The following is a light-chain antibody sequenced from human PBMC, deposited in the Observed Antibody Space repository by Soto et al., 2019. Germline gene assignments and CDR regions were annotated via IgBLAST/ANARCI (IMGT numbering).Light chain of an antibody. Sequence: EIVMTQSPATLSVSPGEAATLSCRASQSVSSKLAWYQQKPGQAPRLLIYGASTRATGIPARFSGSGSGTEFTLIISSLQPEDFATYYCQQSYSTPPTFGQGTKVDIK. CDR2: GAS. CDR1: QSVSSK. CDR3: QQSYSTPPT. V-gene: IGKV3-15*01. J-gene: IGKJ1*01.